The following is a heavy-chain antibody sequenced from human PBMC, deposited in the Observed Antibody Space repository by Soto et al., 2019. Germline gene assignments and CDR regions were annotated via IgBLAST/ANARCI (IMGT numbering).Heavy chain of an antibody. D-gene: IGHD3-16*01. CDR2: IKQDGSEK. CDR1: GFTFSSYW. V-gene: IGHV3-7*01. CDR3: ARIRKGELPQQKYYFDY. J-gene: IGHJ4*02. Sequence: GGSLRLSCAASGFTFSSYWMSWVRQAPGKGLEWVANIKQDGSEKYYVDSVKGRFTISRDNAKNSLYLQMNSLRAEDTAVYYCARIRKGELPQQKYYFDYWGQGTLVTVPQ.